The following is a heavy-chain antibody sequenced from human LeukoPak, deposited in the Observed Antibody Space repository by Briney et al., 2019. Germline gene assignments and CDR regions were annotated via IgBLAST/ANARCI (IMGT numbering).Heavy chain of an antibody. J-gene: IGHJ4*02. CDR1: GFTFSNAW. D-gene: IGHD5-12*01. CDR3: VKDEDDSGYDRASFDY. CDR2: ISYDGSNK. Sequence: GGSLRLSCAGSGFTFSNAWMNWVRQAPGKGLKWVAVISYDGSNKYYADSVKGRFTISRDNSKNTVYLQMNSLRAEDTAVYYCVKDEDDSGYDRASFDYWGQGTLVTVSS. V-gene: IGHV3-30*18.